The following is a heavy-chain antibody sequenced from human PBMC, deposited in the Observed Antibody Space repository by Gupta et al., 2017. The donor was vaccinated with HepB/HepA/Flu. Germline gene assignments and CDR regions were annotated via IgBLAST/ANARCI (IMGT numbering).Heavy chain of an antibody. CDR1: GYSFTSYW. V-gene: IGHV5-51*01. Sequence: EVQLVQSGAEVKKPGESLKISCKGSGYSFTSYWIGWVRQMPGKGLEWMGIIYPGDSDTRYSPSFQGQVTISADKSISTAYLQWSSLKASDTAVYYCARVNSTYYDFWSGPLGAFDIWGQGTMVTVSS. CDR2: IYPGDSDT. D-gene: IGHD3-3*01. J-gene: IGHJ3*02. CDR3: ARVNSTYYDFWSGPLGAFDI.